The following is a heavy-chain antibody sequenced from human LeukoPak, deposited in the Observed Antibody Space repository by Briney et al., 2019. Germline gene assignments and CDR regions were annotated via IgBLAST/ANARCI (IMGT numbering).Heavy chain of an antibody. CDR3: ARELQLERLAFGKEGSAFDY. CDR2: ISSYSNYI. J-gene: IGHJ4*02. Sequence: GGSLRLSCAASGFTFSTYSMNWVRRAPGKGLEWVSSISSYSNYIYYADSVKGRFTISRDNAKNSLYLQMNRLRADDTAVYYCARELQLERLAFGKEGSAFDYWGQGTLVIVSS. CDR1: GFTFSTYS. D-gene: IGHD1-1*01. V-gene: IGHV3-21*01.